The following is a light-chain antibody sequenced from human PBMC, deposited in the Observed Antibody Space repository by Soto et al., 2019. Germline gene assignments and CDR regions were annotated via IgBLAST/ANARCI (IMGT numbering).Light chain of an antibody. V-gene: IGKV1-17*01. Sequence: DIQMTQAPSSLSASVVDRVTITCRASQAIRNDLGWYQQKPAKAPKRLIYAASSLESGVPSRFSGSGSGTEFTLTISSLQPEESATDYCLQHKTYPRTGGQGTKGDIK. CDR1: QAIRND. J-gene: IGKJ1*01. CDR3: LQHKTYPRT. CDR2: AAS.